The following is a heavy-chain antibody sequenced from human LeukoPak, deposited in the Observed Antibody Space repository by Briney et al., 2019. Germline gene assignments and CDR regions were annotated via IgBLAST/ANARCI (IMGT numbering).Heavy chain of an antibody. CDR3: ARGMESSSYYSIYSTFEF. D-gene: IGHD3-22*01. CDR2: ISAYNGNT. V-gene: IGHV1-18*01. Sequence: ASVKVSCKASVYTFPSYGITWVRQAPGQGLEWMGWISAYNGNTNYAQKLQGRVTMTTDTSTSTAYMELRSLTSDDTAVYYCARGMESSSYYSIYSTFEFWGQGTLVTVSS. J-gene: IGHJ4*02. CDR1: VYTFPSYG.